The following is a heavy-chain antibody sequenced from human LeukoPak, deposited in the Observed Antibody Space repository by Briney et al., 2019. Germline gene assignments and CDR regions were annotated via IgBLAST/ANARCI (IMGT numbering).Heavy chain of an antibody. CDR1: GGSISSYY. CDR2: VYSTGGT. D-gene: IGHD6-13*01. CDR3: ARGSSSSWYGGYFQH. Sequence: SETLSLTCTVSGGSISSYYWSWIRQPPGKGLEWIGYVYSTGGTSGSTDYNPSLKSRVTISVDTSKNQFSLKLSSVTAADTAVYYCARGSSSSWYGGYFQHWGQGTLVTVSS. V-gene: IGHV4-59*01. J-gene: IGHJ1*01.